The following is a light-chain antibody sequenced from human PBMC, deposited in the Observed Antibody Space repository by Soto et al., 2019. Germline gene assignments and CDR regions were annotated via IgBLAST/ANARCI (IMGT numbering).Light chain of an antibody. J-gene: IGKJ5*01. V-gene: IGKV1-9*01. CDR1: QGISSL. Sequence: DIPLTQSPSFLSASVGDRVTLTCRASQGISSLLAWYQQKPGKAPKLLIHTASTLQSGVPSRFSGSGSGTEFTLTISSLQPEDFATYYCQHRHSYPITFGQGTRLEIK. CDR2: TAS. CDR3: QHRHSYPIT.